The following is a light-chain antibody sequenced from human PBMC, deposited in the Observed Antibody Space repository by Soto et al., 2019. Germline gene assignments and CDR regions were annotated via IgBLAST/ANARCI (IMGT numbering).Light chain of an antibody. V-gene: IGLV2-14*01. Sequence: QSALTQPASVSGSPGQSITISCTGTSSDVGGYKYDSWYQQHPGKAPKLMIYDVSNRPSGVSNRFSGSKSGNTAFLTISGLQAEDEAEYYCSSYTSSSTLVVFGGGTQLTVL. CDR2: DVS. CDR1: SSDVGGYKY. J-gene: IGLJ2*01. CDR3: SSYTSSSTLVV.